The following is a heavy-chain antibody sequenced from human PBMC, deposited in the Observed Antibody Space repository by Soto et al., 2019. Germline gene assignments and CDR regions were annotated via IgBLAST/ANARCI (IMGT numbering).Heavy chain of an antibody. Sequence: NPSETLSLTCTVSGGSISSSSYYWGWIRQPPGKGLEWIGSIYYSGSTYYNPSLQSRVTFSVDKSNNQFSLRLTSVTAADTAVYFCAREIVTAGGNNYFDPWGPGTLVTVSS. J-gene: IGHJ5*02. D-gene: IGHD2-21*02. V-gene: IGHV4-39*07. CDR1: GGSISSSSYY. CDR2: IYYSGST. CDR3: AREIVTAGGNNYFDP.